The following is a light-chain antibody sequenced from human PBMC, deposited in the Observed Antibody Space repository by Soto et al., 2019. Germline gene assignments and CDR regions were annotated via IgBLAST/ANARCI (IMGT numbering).Light chain of an antibody. CDR2: GVS. CDR3: SSYAISTTLVV. CDR1: SSDVGGHNY. V-gene: IGLV2-14*01. J-gene: IGLJ3*02. Sequence: QSALTQPASVSGSPGQSITISCTGTSSDVGGHNYVSWYQQHPGKAPKLMIYGVSNRPSGVSNRFSGSKSGNTASLTVSGLQAEDEADYYCSSYAISTTLVVFGGGTKVTVL.